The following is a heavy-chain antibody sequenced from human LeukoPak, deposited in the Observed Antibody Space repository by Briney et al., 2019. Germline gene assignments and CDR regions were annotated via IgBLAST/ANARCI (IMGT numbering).Heavy chain of an antibody. D-gene: IGHD1-26*01. J-gene: IGHJ4*02. CDR2: ISWNSGSI. CDR1: GFTFDDYA. Sequence: GGSLRLSCAASGFTFDDYAMHWVRQAPGKGLEWVSGISWNSGSIGYADSVKGRFTISRDNAKNSLYLQMNSLRAEDTALYYCAKGPNSGSYSSFDYWGQGTLVTVSS. V-gene: IGHV3-9*01. CDR3: AKGPNSGSYSSFDY.